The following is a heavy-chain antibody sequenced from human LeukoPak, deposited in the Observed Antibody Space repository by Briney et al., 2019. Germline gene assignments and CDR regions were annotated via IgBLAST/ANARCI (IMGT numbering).Heavy chain of an antibody. J-gene: IGHJ6*02. Sequence: GGSLRLSCAASEFTVSSNYMSWVRQAPGKGLEWVSVIYSGGSTYYADSVKGRFTISRDNSKNTLYLQMNSLRAEDTAVYYCARDQGSSWYYEETINPRYGMDVWGQGTTVTVSS. CDR2: IYSGGST. V-gene: IGHV3-66*01. CDR1: EFTVSSNY. CDR3: ARDQGSSWYYEETINPRYGMDV. D-gene: IGHD6-13*01.